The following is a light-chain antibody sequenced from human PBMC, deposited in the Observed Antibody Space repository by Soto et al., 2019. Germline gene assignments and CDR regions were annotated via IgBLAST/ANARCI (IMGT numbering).Light chain of an antibody. Sequence: QPVLTQPPSASETPGQRVTLSCSGGSSNIGINAISWYQHLPGTAPKLLIYSNDQRPSGVPDRFSGSKSGTSASLAISGLQSEDEADYYCATWDDSLNGWVFGGGTKLTVL. J-gene: IGLJ3*02. CDR1: SSNIGINA. CDR2: SND. CDR3: ATWDDSLNGWV. V-gene: IGLV1-44*01.